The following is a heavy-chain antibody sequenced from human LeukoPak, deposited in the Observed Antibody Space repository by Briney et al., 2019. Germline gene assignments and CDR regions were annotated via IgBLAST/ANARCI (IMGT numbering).Heavy chain of an antibody. CDR2: IKHSGST. Sequence: PSEALCLTCAVYGGSFSGYYWSWIRQPPGKGLEWIGEIKHSGSTNYNPSLKSRVTISVDTSKNQFSLKLSSVTAADTAVYYCARRGITIFGVVIPHYYYYYMDVWGKGTTVTVSS. J-gene: IGHJ6*03. CDR3: ARRGITIFGVVIPHYYYYYMDV. D-gene: IGHD3-3*01. CDR1: GGSFSGYY. V-gene: IGHV4-34*01.